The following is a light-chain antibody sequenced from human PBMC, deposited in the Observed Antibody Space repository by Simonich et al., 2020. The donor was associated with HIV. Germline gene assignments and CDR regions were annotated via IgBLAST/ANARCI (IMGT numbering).Light chain of an antibody. CDR2: DVR. V-gene: IGLV2-14*01. CDR3: SSYTGSSVL. CDR1: SSDVGGYNY. J-gene: IGLJ2*01. Sequence: QSALTQPASVSGSPGQSINISCPGTSSDVGGYNYVSWSQQYPGRAPKPLLYDVRKRPSGLSHRFSGSKSGNTASLPISGLQAEDEAEYYCSSYTGSSVLFGGGTKLTVL.